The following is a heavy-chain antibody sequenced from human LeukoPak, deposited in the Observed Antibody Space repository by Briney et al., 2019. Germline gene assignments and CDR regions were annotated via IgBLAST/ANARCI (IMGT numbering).Heavy chain of an antibody. CDR2: IYYSGST. CDR3: ARDEPQSIAARPGAFDI. J-gene: IGHJ3*02. Sequence: SEALSLTCTVSGGSISSYYWSWIRQPPGKGLEWIGYIYYSGSTNYNPSLKSRVTISVDTSKNQFSLKLSSVTAADTAVYYCARDEPQSIAARPGAFDIWGQGTMVTVSS. D-gene: IGHD6-6*01. V-gene: IGHV4-59*12. CDR1: GGSISSYY.